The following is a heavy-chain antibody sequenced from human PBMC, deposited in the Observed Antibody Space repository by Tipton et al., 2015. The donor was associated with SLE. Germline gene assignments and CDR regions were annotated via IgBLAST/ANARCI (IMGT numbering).Heavy chain of an antibody. Sequence: TLSLTCAVSGGSISSSNWWSWVRQPPGKGLEWIGEIYHSGSTNYNPSLKSRVTISVDTSKNQFSLKVSSVTAADTAVYYCASPITLVRGVTKDYWGQGTLVTVSS. D-gene: IGHD3-10*01. CDR2: IYHSGST. CDR1: GGSISSSNW. J-gene: IGHJ4*02. CDR3: ASPITLVRGVTKDY. V-gene: IGHV4-4*02.